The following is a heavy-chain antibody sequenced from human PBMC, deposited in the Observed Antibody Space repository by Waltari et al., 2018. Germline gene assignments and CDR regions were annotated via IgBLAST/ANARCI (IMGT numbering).Heavy chain of an antibody. CDR2: IYTSGST. CDR3: ARERAVAGSIDY. J-gene: IGHJ4*02. CDR1: GGSISSGSYY. Sequence: QVQLQESGPGLVKPSETLSLTCTVSGGSISSGSYYWSWIRQPAGKGLEWIGYIYTSGSTNYNPSLKSRVTISVDTSKNQFSLKLSSVTAADTAVYYCARERAVAGSIDYWGQGTLVTVSS. V-gene: IGHV4-61*02. D-gene: IGHD6-19*01.